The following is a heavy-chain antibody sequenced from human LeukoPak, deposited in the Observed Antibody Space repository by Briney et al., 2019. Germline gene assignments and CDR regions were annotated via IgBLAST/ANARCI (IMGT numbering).Heavy chain of an antibody. Sequence: SVKVSCKASGGTFSSYAISWVRQAPGQGLEWTGRIIPIFGTANYAQKFQGRVTITTDESTSTAYMELSSLRSEDTAVYYCARSVGSGYHDAFDIWGQGTMVTVSS. CDR3: ARSVGSGYHDAFDI. V-gene: IGHV1-69*05. J-gene: IGHJ3*02. D-gene: IGHD3-22*01. CDR2: IIPIFGTA. CDR1: GGTFSSYA.